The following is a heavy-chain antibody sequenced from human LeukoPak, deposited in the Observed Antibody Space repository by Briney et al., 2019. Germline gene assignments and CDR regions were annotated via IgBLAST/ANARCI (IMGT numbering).Heavy chain of an antibody. V-gene: IGHV3-30*02. D-gene: IGHD3-3*01. CDR2: IRYDGSNK. CDR3: ANHYDFWSGSLNNWFDP. Sequence: GSLRLSCAASGFTFSSYGMHWVRQAPGQGLEWVAFIRYDGSNKYYADSVKGRFTISRDNSKNTLYLQMNSLRAEDTAVYYCANHYDFWSGSLNNWFDPWGQGTLVTVSS. J-gene: IGHJ5*02. CDR1: GFTFSSYG.